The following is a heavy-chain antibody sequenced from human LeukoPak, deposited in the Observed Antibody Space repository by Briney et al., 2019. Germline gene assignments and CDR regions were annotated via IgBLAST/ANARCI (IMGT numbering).Heavy chain of an antibody. CDR2: ISSTSGTI. J-gene: IGHJ5*02. D-gene: IGHD2-8*01. CDR1: GFTVSSNY. Sequence: GGSLRLSCAASGFTVSSNYMSWVRQAPGKGLEWVSWISSTSGTIHYADSVKGRFTTSRDNARNSLSLQMNSLRDEDTAVYYCARDHCTTGACRYFHLWGQGTLVTVSS. V-gene: IGHV3-48*02. CDR3: ARDHCTTGACRYFHL.